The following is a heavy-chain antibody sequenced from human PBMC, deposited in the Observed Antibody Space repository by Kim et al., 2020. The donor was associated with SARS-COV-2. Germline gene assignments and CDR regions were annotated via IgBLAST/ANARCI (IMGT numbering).Heavy chain of an antibody. CDR2: LSPDGTHA. CDR3: AKDLTNNWSFDY. J-gene: IGHJ4*02. V-gene: IGHV3-30*18. Sequence: GESLKISCSASGFTFSSHVMRWVRQAPGKGLEWVASLSPDGTHAYYADSVKGRFTISRDNSKNTLFLQMNSLSAEDTALYYCAKDLTNNWSFDYWGQGTLVTVSS. CDR1: GFTFSSHV.